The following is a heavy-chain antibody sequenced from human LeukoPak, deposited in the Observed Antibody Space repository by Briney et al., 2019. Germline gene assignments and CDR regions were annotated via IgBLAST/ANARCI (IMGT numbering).Heavy chain of an antibody. CDR2: ISGSGDNT. D-gene: IGHD3-9*01. CDR1: GFTFSSYA. V-gene: IGHV3-23*01. Sequence: GGSLRLSCAASGFTFSSYAMSWVRQAPGKGLEWVSGISGSGDNTYYADSVKGRFTVSRDNSKNTLYLQMNSLRAEDTAIYYCAKGSGYDTDFDYWGQGTLGTVSS. CDR3: AKGSGYDTDFDY. J-gene: IGHJ4*02.